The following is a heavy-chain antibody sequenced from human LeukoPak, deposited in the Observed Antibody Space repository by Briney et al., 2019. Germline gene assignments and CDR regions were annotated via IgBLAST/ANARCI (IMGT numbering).Heavy chain of an antibody. CDR2: VNCDNENT. J-gene: IGHJ5*02. CDR1: GYTFTSFD. V-gene: IGHV1-8*03. D-gene: IGHD1-20*01. CDR3: TRGPFLNGNAYNWFDP. Sequence: ASVKVSCKTSGYTFTSFDINWVRHTTGHGPEWMGWVNCDNENTRYVRKFQGRVAITRDTSTRTVYLELNNLSSDDTAMYYCTRGPFLNGNAYNWFDPWGQGTLVTVSS.